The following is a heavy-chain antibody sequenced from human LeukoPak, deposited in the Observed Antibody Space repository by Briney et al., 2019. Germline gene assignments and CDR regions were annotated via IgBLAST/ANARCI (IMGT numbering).Heavy chain of an antibody. D-gene: IGHD5-18*01. J-gene: IGHJ6*03. CDR1: GGSISSYY. CDR2: IYYSGST. CDR3: ARAWCGYSYGYNYYYYYMDV. Sequence: SETLSLTCTVSGGSISSYYWSWIRQPPGKGLEWIGYIYYSGSTNYNPSLKSRVTISVDTSKNQSSLKLSSVTAADTAVYYCARAWCGYSYGYNYYYYYMDVWGKGTTVTVSS. V-gene: IGHV4-59*01.